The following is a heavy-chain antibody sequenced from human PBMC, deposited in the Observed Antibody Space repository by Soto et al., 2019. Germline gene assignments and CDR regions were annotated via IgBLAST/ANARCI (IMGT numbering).Heavy chain of an antibody. D-gene: IGHD2-15*01. V-gene: IGHV3-11*01. Sequence: PGGSLRLSCAASGFTFSDYYMSWIRQAPGKGLEWVSYISSSGSTIYYADSVKGRFNISRDNAKNSLYLQMNSLRAEDTAVYYCARSKTMNRYCSGGSCYTRNYYYYMDVWGKGTTVTVSS. CDR2: ISSSGSTI. J-gene: IGHJ6*03. CDR3: ARSKTMNRYCSGGSCYTRNYYYYMDV. CDR1: GFTFSDYY.